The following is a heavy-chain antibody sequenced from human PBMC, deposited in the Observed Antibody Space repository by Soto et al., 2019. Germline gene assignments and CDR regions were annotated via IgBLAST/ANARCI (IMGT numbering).Heavy chain of an antibody. CDR3: ARVTGSKLYGC. CDR1: GCPFSSYD. J-gene: IGHJ4*03. V-gene: IGHV3-13*01. CDR2: IGTAGDT. D-gene: IGHD7-27*01. Sequence: PGGSLRLSCASSGCPFSSYDMHWVRQAPGKGLEWVSAIGTAGDTYYPGSVKGRFTISRENAKNSLYLQMNSLRAEDTAVYYCARVTGSKLYGCRGQGTL.